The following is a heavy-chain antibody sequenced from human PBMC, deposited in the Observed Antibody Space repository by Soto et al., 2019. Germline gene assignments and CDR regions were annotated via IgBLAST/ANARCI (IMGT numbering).Heavy chain of an antibody. CDR2: IYYSGST. CDR1: GGSISSSSYY. V-gene: IGHV4-39*01. Sequence: SETLSLTCTVSGGSISSSSYYWGWIRQPPGKGLEWIGSIYYSGSTYYNPSLKSRVTISVDTSKNQFSLKLSSVTAADTAVYYCASPRFYYYYMDVWGKGTTVTVSS. CDR3: ASPRFYYYYMDV. J-gene: IGHJ6*03.